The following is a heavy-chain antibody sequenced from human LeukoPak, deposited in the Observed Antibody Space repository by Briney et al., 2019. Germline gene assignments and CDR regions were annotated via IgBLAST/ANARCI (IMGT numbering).Heavy chain of an antibody. CDR2: ISGSGGST. CDR3: AREPPCGGDCYYFDY. Sequence: GMSLRLSCAASGFTFSSYAMSWVRQAPGKGLEWVSAISGSGGSTYYADSVKGRFTISRDNSKNTLYLQMNGLRAEDTAVYYCAREPPCGGDCYYFDYWGQGTLVTVSS. J-gene: IGHJ4*02. V-gene: IGHV3-23*01. CDR1: GFTFSSYA. D-gene: IGHD2-21*02.